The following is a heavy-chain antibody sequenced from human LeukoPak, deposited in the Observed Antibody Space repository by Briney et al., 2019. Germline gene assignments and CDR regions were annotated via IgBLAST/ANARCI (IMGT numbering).Heavy chain of an antibody. V-gene: IGHV3-30-3*01. CDR3: AREGSSSWPFDY. D-gene: IGHD6-13*01. CDR2: ISYDGSNK. CDR1: GFTFSSYA. Sequence: PGRSLRLSCAASGFTFSSYAMHWVRQAPGKGLEWVAVISYDGSNKYYADSVKGRFTISRDNSKNTLYLQMNSLRAEDTAVYYCAREGSSSWPFDYWGQGTLVTVSS. J-gene: IGHJ4*02.